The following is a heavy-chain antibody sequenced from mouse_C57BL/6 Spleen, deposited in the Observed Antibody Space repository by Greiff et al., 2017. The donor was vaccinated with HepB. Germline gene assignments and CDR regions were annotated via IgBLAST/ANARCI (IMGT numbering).Heavy chain of an antibody. CDR3: AKKGEYYFGY. Sequence: QVQLQQPGAELVKPGASVKLSCKASGYTFTSYWMQWVKQRPGQGLEWIGEIDPSDSYTNYNQKFKGKATLTVDTSSSTAYMQLSSLTSEDSAVYYCAKKGEYYFGYWGKGTTLTVSS. CDR2: IDPSDSYT. V-gene: IGHV1-50*01. CDR1: GYTFTSYW. J-gene: IGHJ2*01.